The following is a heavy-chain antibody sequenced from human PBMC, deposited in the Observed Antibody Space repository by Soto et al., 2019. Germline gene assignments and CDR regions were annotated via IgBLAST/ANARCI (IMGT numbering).Heavy chain of an antibody. D-gene: IGHD6-6*01. CDR2: IIPIFGTA. Sequence: GASVKVSCKASGYTFTSYAMHWVRQAPGQGLEWMGGIIPIFGTANYAQKFQGRVTITADESTSTAYMELSSLRSEDTAVYYCAAIAARYFDYWGQGTLVTVSS. J-gene: IGHJ4*02. CDR3: AAIAARYFDY. CDR1: GYTFTSYA. V-gene: IGHV1-69*13.